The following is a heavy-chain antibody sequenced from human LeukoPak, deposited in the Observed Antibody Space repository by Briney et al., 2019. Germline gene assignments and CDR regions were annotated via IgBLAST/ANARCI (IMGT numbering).Heavy chain of an antibody. J-gene: IGHJ5*02. CDR1: GGSFSGYY. CDR2: INHSGST. Sequence: SETLSLTCAVYGGSFSGYYWSWIRQPPGKGLEWIGEINHSGSTNYNPSLKSRVTISVDTSKNQFSLELSSVTAADTAVYYCARSKGGRGFDPWGQGTLVTVSS. D-gene: IGHD3-16*01. CDR3: ARSKGGRGFDP. V-gene: IGHV4-34*01.